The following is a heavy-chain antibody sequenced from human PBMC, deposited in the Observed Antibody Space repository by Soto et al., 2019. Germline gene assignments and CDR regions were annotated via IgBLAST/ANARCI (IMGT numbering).Heavy chain of an antibody. D-gene: IGHD3-16*02. CDR1: GFTCTSSA. V-gene: IGHV1-58*01. J-gene: IGHJ4*02. Sequence: SVKVSCKTSGFTCTSSAVQWVRQARGQRLEWIGWIVVGSGNTNYAQKFQERVTITREMSTNTAYMELSSLRSEDTVVYYCAADYDYVWGSYRYGHWGQGTLVTVSS. CDR2: IVVGSGNT. CDR3: AADYDYVWGSYRYGH.